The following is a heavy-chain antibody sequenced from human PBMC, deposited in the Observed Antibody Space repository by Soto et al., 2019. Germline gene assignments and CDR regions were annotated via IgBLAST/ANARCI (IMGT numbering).Heavy chain of an antibody. D-gene: IGHD3-10*02. Sequence: VKASSKAPGGTFSSYTISWVRQAPGQGLEWMGRIIPILGIANYAQKFQGRVTITADKSTSTAYMELSSLRSEDAAVYDCGRDYVGAFWFGPWGQGTLVAVSS. J-gene: IGHJ5*02. V-gene: IGHV1-69*10. CDR2: IIPILGIA. CDR1: GGTFSSYT. CDR3: GRDYVGAFWFGP.